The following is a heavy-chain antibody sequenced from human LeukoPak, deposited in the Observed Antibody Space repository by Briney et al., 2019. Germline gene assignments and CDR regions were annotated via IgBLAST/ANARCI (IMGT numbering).Heavy chain of an antibody. CDR2: ISAYNGNT. J-gene: IGHJ4*02. Sequence: ASVKVSCKASGYTFTSYGISWVRQAPGQGLEWMGWISAYNGNTNYAQKLQGRVTMTTDTSTSTAYMELSSLRSEDTAVYYCARVLRSGGKVAATIGLENWGQGTLVTVSS. D-gene: IGHD2-15*01. V-gene: IGHV1-18*01. CDR1: GYTFTSYG. CDR3: ARVLRSGGKVAATIGLEN.